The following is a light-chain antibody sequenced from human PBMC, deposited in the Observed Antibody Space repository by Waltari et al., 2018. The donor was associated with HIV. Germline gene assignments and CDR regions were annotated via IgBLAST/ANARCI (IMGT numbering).Light chain of an antibody. J-gene: IGLJ3*02. CDR1: SGYSNYA. Sequence: QLVMTQSPSASASLGASVKLTRTLSSGYSNYAIAWHQQQPDKGPRYLMTVKSDGSHIIGDGNPDRFAGCSSGAGRYLTISSLQSEDEADYYCQTWGSGLWVFGGGTTLSVL. CDR3: QTWGSGLWV. CDR2: VKSDGSH. V-gene: IGLV4-69*02.